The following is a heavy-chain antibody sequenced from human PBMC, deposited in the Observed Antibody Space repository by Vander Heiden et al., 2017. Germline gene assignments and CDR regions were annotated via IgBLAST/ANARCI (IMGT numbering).Heavy chain of an antibody. J-gene: IGHJ5*01. Sequence: EEQVLESGGGLVQPGGSLRLSCAASGFHFRNYAMNWVRQAPGKGLEWVSTISGSGGTTYYADSMRGRISISRDNSKNTVFLQMNRLRAEETARYYCAKDREWSSDGVVGIRWFDSWGQGTLVTVSS. CDR3: AKDREWSSDGVVGIRWFDS. CDR1: GFHFRNYA. D-gene: IGHD6-19*01. CDR2: ISGSGGTT. V-gene: IGHV3-23*01.